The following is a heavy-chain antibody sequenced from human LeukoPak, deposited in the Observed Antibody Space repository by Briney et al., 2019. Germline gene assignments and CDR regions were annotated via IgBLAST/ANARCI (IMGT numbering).Heavy chain of an antibody. Sequence: KPSETLSLTCTVSGGSISSYYWSWIRQPPGKGLEWIGYIYTSGSTNYNPSLKSRVTISVDTSKNQFSLKLSSVTAADTAVYYCARLISAEMASNYMDVWGKGTTVTVSS. CDR2: IYTSGST. V-gene: IGHV4-4*09. D-gene: IGHD5-24*01. J-gene: IGHJ6*03. CDR3: ARLISAEMASNYMDV. CDR1: GGSISSYY.